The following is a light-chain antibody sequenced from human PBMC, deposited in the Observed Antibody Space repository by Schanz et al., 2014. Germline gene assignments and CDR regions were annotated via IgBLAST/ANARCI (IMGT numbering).Light chain of an antibody. V-gene: IGLV2-23*02. CDR3: CSYVAHHWL. Sequence: QSALTQPASVSGSPGQSITISCTGTSSDVGGYNLVSWYQQYPGKAPKLMIYEVNKRPSGVSDRFSASKSGNTASLTISGLQAEDEADYCCSYVAHHWLFGVGPKLTVL. CDR2: EVN. CDR1: SSDVGGYNL. J-gene: IGLJ3*02.